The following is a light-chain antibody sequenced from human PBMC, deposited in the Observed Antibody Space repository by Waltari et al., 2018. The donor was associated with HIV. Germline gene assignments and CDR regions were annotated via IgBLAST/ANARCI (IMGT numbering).Light chain of an antibody. V-gene: IGLV7-46*01. Sequence: QVVVTQEPSLSVSPGGTVTVTCASVTGSVSSNHYTHWMQLKPGQAPRTLIYETEKRHPWTAGRFAGSLIGGRAALMLAGALTDDEADYYCLLSYSGVRVFGGGTRLTV. J-gene: IGLJ3*02. CDR3: LLSYSGVRV. CDR2: ETE. CDR1: TGSVSSNHY.